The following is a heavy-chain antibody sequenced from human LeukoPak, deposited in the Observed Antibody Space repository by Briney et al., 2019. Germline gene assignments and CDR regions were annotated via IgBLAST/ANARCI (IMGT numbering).Heavy chain of an antibody. J-gene: IGHJ6*03. CDR3: ARAGERYYGSGSYPVYYYYYMDV. D-gene: IGHD3-10*01. CDR2: IIPIFGTA. V-gene: IGHV1-69*05. CDR1: GGTFSSYA. Sequence: SVKVSCKSSGGTFSSYAISWVRQAPGQGLEWMGGIIPIFGTANYAQKFHGRVTITTDESKSTAYKELSSLRSEDTAVYYCARAGERYYGSGSYPVYYYYYMDVWGKGTTVTVSS.